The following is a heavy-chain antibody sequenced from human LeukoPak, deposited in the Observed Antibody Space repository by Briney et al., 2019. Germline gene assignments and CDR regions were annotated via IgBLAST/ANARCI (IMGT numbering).Heavy chain of an antibody. CDR3: ARDFARYDYGDYVYKHNWFDP. CDR2: INPNSGGT. J-gene: IGHJ5*02. CDR1: GYTFTGYY. V-gene: IGHV1-2*02. D-gene: IGHD4-17*01. Sequence: ASVKVSCKASGYTFTGYYMHWVRQAPGQGLEWMGWINPNSGGTNYAQKFQGRVTMTRDTSISTAYMELSRLRSDDTAVYYCARDFARYDYGDYVYKHNWFDPWGQGTLVTVSS.